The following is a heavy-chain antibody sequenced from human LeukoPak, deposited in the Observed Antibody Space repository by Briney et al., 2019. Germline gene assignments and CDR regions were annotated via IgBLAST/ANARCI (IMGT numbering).Heavy chain of an antibody. CDR2: INPSGGST. D-gene: IGHD6-6*01. CDR1: GYTFTSYY. J-gene: IGHJ4*02. Sequence: ASVKVSCKASGYTFTSYYIHWVRQAPGQGLEWMGKINPSGGSTSYAQKFQGRVTMTRDMSTSTAYMELSSLRSEDTAVYYCASDSSSSHFEYWGQGTLATVSS. V-gene: IGHV1-46*01. CDR3: ASDSSSSHFEY.